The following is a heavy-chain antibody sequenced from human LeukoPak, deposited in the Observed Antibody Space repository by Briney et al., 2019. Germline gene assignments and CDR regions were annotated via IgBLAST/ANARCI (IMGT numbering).Heavy chain of an antibody. V-gene: IGHV3-23*01. J-gene: IGHJ5*02. Sequence: QPGGSLRHSCAASGFTFSSYAMSWVRQAPGKGLEWVSAISGSGGSTYYADSVKGRFTISRDNSKNTLYLQMNSLRAEDTAVYYCARSEYYYDSSGYYNWFDPWGQGTLVTVSS. D-gene: IGHD3-22*01. CDR1: GFTFSSYA. CDR2: ISGSGGST. CDR3: ARSEYYYDSSGYYNWFDP.